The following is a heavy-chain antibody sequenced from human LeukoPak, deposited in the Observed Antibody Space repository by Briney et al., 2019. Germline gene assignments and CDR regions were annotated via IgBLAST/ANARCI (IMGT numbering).Heavy chain of an antibody. Sequence: GGSLRLSCAASGFSFSIYWMTWVRQAPGKGLEWVANIKQDGSEKYSLDSVKGRFTISRDNAKNSLSLQMNSLRAEDTAVYYCARIAYVSTWYIDYWGQGTLVTVSS. CDR2: IKQDGSEK. D-gene: IGHD6-13*01. J-gene: IGHJ4*02. V-gene: IGHV3-7*01. CDR3: ARIAYVSTWYIDY. CDR1: GFSFSIYW.